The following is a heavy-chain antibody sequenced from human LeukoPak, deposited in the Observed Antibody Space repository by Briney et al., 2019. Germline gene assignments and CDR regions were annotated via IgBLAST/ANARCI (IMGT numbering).Heavy chain of an antibody. CDR1: GFTFSSYA. CDR2: ISSNGGST. V-gene: IGHV3-64*01. D-gene: IGHD3/OR15-3a*01. Sequence: GGSLRLSCAASGFTFSSYAMHWVRQAPGKGLEYVSAISSNGGSTYYANSVMGRFTISRDNSKNTLYLQMGSLRAEDMAVYYCARVVWSSNGYYYYYMDVWGKGTTVTVSS. J-gene: IGHJ6*03. CDR3: ARVVWSSNGYYYYYMDV.